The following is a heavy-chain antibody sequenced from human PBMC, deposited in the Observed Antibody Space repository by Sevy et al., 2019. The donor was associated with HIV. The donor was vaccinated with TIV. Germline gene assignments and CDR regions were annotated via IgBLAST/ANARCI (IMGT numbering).Heavy chain of an antibody. CDR1: GFTVSSNY. Sequence: GGSLRLSCAASGFTVSSNYMSWVRQAPAKGLEWVSVIYSGGSTYYADSVKGRFTISRDNSKNTLYLQMNSLRAEDTAVYYCAKTDSSVAFDIWGQGTMVTVSS. J-gene: IGHJ3*02. D-gene: IGHD3-22*01. CDR3: AKTDSSVAFDI. V-gene: IGHV3-53*01. CDR2: IYSGGST.